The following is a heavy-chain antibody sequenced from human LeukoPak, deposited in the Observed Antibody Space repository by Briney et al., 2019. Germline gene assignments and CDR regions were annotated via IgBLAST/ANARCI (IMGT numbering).Heavy chain of an antibody. CDR1: GFTFDDYA. D-gene: IGHD3-10*01. Sequence: GMSLRLSCAASGFTFDDYAMQWLRQAPGKGLVGVSGIRWNSGSIGYADSVKGRFTISRDNAKNSLYLQMNSLRAEDTALYYCAKDSARFGELATGACDMWGQGTMVSVSS. CDR3: AKDSARFGELATGACDM. J-gene: IGHJ3*02. CDR2: IRWNSGSI. V-gene: IGHV3-9*01.